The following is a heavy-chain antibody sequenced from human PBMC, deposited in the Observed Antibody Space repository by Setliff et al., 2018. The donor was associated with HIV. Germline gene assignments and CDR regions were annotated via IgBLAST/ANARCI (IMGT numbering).Heavy chain of an antibody. D-gene: IGHD6-13*01. CDR3: ARRGHREVNRIWQQQQTVGAFDI. CDR1: GFTFNSAW. V-gene: IGHV3-7*01. J-gene: IGHJ3*02. Sequence: PGGSLRLSCVASGFTFNSAWMTWVRQAPGKGLEWVANIKQDGSEKYYVDSVKGRFTISRDNAKNSLYLQMNSLRAEDTAVYYCARRGHREVNRIWQQQQTVGAFDIWGQGTMVTVSS. CDR2: IKQDGSEK.